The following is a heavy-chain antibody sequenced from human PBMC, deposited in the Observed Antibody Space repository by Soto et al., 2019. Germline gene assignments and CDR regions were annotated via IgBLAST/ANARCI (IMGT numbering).Heavy chain of an antibody. CDR2: IKQDGSEK. J-gene: IGHJ5*02. D-gene: IGHD3-9*01. Sequence: HPGGSLRLSCAASGFTFSSYWMSWVRQAPGKGLEWVANIKQDGSEKYYVDSVKGRFTISRDNAKNSLYLQMNSLRAEDTAVYYCARRYYDILTGYYGFDPWGQGTLVTVSS. CDR1: GFTFSSYW. CDR3: ARRYYDILTGYYGFDP. V-gene: IGHV3-7*01.